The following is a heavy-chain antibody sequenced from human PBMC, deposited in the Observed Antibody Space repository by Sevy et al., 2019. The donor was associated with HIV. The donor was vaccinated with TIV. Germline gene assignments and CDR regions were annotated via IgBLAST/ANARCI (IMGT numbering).Heavy chain of an antibody. D-gene: IGHD6-19*01. V-gene: IGHV3-30*18. J-gene: IGHJ4*02. CDR3: AKDTLAVAGTGLY. CDR2: ISYDGSNK. Sequence: GGSLRLSCAASGFTFSSYGMHWVRQAPGKGLEWVAVISYDGSNKYYTYSVKGRFTISRDNSKNTLYLQMNSLRAEDTAVYYCAKDTLAVAGTGLYWGQGTLVTVSS. CDR1: GFTFSSYG.